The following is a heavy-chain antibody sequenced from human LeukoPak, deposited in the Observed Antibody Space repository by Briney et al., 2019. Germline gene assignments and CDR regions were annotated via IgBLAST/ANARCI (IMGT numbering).Heavy chain of an antibody. CDR3: ARHSGGMGYYYYYYYMDV. Sequence: PSETLSLTCTVSGGSISSSSYYWGWIRQPPGKGLEWIGSIYYSGSTYYNPSLKSRVTISVDTSKNQFSLKLSSVTAADTAVYYCARHSGGMGYYYYYYYMDVWGKGTTVTISS. J-gene: IGHJ6*03. V-gene: IGHV4-39*01. CDR2: IYYSGST. D-gene: IGHD1-1*01. CDR1: GGSISSSSYY.